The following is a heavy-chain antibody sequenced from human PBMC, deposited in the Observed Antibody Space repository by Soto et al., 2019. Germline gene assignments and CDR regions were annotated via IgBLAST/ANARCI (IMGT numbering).Heavy chain of an antibody. CDR3: AGPWGPRYCSGGSCRASDAFDI. Sequence: VESVKISCKGSGYSFTSYWIGWVRQMPWKGLEWMGIIYPGDSDTRYSPSFQGQVTISADKSISTAYLQWSSLKASDTAMYYCAGPWGPRYCSGGSCRASDAFDIWGQGTMVTVSS. CDR2: IYPGDSDT. D-gene: IGHD2-15*01. J-gene: IGHJ3*02. V-gene: IGHV5-51*01. CDR1: GYSFTSYW.